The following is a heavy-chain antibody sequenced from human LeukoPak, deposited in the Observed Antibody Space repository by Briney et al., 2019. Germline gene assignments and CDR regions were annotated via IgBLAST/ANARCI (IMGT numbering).Heavy chain of an antibody. V-gene: IGHV3-11*05. J-gene: IGHJ4*02. CDR3: ARVRVGATCFDF. CDR2: ISGTGSYT. CDR1: GFTFNSHA. D-gene: IGHD1-26*01. Sequence: GGSLRLSCAASGFTFNSHAMSWVRQAPGKGLEWVSYISGTGSYTNYADSVKGRFTVSRDNAKNSLYLQMNSLRAEDTAIYYCARVRVGATCFDFWGQATLVIVSS.